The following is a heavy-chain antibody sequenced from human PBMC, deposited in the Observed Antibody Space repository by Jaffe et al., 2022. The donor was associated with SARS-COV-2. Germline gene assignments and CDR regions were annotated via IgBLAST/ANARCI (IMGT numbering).Heavy chain of an antibody. CDR3: ARGYYHDSSGETDY. CDR1: GGSFSSYT. J-gene: IGHJ4*02. D-gene: IGHD3-22*01. CDR2: IIPFFGAA. Sequence: QVQLVQSGAEVKKPGSSVKVSCKASGGSFSSYTISWVRQAPRQGLEWMGGIIPFFGAATYAQKFQGRVTMTADESTSTAEMELSSLRSEDTAVYYCARGYYHDSSGETDYWGQGTLVTVSS. V-gene: IGHV1-69*01.